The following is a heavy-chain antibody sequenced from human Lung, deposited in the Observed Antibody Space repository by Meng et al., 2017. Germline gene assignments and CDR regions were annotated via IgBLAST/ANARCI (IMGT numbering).Heavy chain of an antibody. J-gene: IGHJ4*02. V-gene: IGHV3-30*18. Sequence: QGQLVESGGGVGQPGRARRRACAASGFTFSSYGMHWVRQAPGKGLEWVAVISYDGSNKYYADSVKGRFTISRDNSKNTLYLQMNSLRAEDTAVYYCAKDLSKQQQLGELDYWGQGTLVTVS. D-gene: IGHD6-13*01. CDR3: AKDLSKQQQLGELDY. CDR1: GFTFSSYG. CDR2: ISYDGSNK.